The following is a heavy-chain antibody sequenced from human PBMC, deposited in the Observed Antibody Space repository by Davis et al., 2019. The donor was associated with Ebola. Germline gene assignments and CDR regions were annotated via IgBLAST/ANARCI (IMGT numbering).Heavy chain of an antibody. D-gene: IGHD2-15*01. CDR3: ARGGCSGGSCYSPDY. CDR2: INPSGGST. Sequence: ASVKVSCKASGYTFTGYYMHWVRQAPGQGLEWMGIINPSGGSTSYAQKFQGRVTMTRDTSTSTVYMELSSLRSDDTAVYYCARGGCSGGSCYSPDYWGQGTLVTVSS. J-gene: IGHJ4*02. CDR1: GYTFTGYY. V-gene: IGHV1-46*01.